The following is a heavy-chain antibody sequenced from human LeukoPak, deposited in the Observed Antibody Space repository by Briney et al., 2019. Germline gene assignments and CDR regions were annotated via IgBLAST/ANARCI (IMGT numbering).Heavy chain of an antibody. Sequence: SETLSLTCAVYGGSFSDYDWTWVRQPPGKGLEWIGEINHGGNTKYNASFKSRVTISLDTSKNQFSLKLSSVSAADTAVYYCARGKGDLTMIAMIVTAVEFYFDHWGRGSVVTVSS. V-gene: IGHV4-34*01. D-gene: IGHD3-22*01. CDR2: INHGGNT. J-gene: IGHJ4*02. CDR3: ARGKGDLTMIAMIVTAVEFYFDH. CDR1: GGSFSDYD.